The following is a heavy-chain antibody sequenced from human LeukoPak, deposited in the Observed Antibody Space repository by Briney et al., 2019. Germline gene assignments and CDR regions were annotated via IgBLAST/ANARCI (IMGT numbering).Heavy chain of an antibody. CDR2: INHSGST. CDR1: GGSFSGYY. Sequence: PSETLSLTCAVYGGSFSGYYWSWIRQPPGKGLEWIGEINHSGSTNYNPSLKSRVTISVDTSKNQFSLKLSSVTAADTAVYYCATRPIRDAFDIWGQGTMVTVSS. V-gene: IGHV4-34*01. CDR3: ATRPIRDAFDI. J-gene: IGHJ3*02.